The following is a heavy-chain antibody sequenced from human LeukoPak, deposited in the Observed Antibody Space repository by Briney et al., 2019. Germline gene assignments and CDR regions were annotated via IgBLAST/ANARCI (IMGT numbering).Heavy chain of an antibody. CDR3: ARGGPGRSLTIVPERAKYYMDV. CDR1: GFTFSSYE. J-gene: IGHJ6*03. V-gene: IGHV3-48*03. D-gene: IGHD5-24*01. Sequence: GGSLRLSCAASGFTFSSYEMNWVRQAPGKGLEWVSYISSSGRYIYYADSVKGRFTISRDNAKNSLYLQMNSLRAEDTAVYYCARGGPGRSLTIVPERAKYYMDVWGKGATVTVSS. CDR2: ISSSGRYI.